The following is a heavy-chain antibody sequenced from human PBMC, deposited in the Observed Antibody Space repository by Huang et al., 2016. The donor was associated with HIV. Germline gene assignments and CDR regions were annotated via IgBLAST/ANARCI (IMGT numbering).Heavy chain of an antibody. D-gene: IGHD3-10*01. Sequence: SGGSISSYYWSWIRQPAGKGLEWIGRIYTSGSTNYNPSLKSRVTMSVDTSKNQFSLKLISVTAADTAVYYCARGGELLWFGEPGGWFDPWGQGTLVTVSS. J-gene: IGHJ5*02. CDR2: IYTSGST. CDR3: ARGGELLWFGEPGGWFDP. CDR1: GGSISSYY. V-gene: IGHV4-4*07.